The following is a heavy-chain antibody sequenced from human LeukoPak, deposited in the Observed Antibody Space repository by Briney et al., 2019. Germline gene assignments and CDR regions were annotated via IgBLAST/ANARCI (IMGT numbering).Heavy chain of an antibody. CDR1: GFTFSSYS. CDR3: ARDGPYDILTGTLDY. V-gene: IGHV3-21*01. D-gene: IGHD3-9*01. CDR2: TSSSSSYI. Sequence: PGGSLRPSCAASGFTFSSYSMNWVRQAPGKGLEWVSSTSSSSSYIYYADSVKGRFTISRDNAKNSLYLQMNSLRAEDTAVYYCARDGPYDILTGTLDYWGQGALVTVSS. J-gene: IGHJ4*02.